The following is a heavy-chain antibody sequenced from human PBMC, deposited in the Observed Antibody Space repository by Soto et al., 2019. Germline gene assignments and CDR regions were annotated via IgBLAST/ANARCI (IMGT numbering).Heavy chain of an antibody. D-gene: IGHD6-6*01. CDR2: IYYSGST. V-gene: IGHV4-59*01. CDR3: ATDVPKIPYSSSSAAFDI. CDR1: GGSISSYY. J-gene: IGHJ3*02. Sequence: SETLSLTCTVSGGSISSYYWSWIRQPPGKGLEWIGYIYYSGSTNYNPSLKSRVTMTEDTSTDTAYMELSSLRSEDTAVYYCATDVPKIPYSSSSAAFDIWGQGTMVTVSS.